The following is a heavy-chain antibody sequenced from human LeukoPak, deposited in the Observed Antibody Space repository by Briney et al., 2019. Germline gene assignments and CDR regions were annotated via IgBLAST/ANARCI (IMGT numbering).Heavy chain of an antibody. CDR1: GFTFSSYG. V-gene: IGHV3-30*18. CDR3: AKVAGTRGYSGYDSIRGEDYYYYYGMDV. CDR2: ISYDGSNK. Sequence: GGSLRLSCAASGFTFSSYGMHWVRQAPGKGLEWVAVISYDGSNKYYADSVKGRFTISRDNSKNTLYLQMNSLRAEDTAVYYCAKVAGTRGYSGYDSIRGEDYYYYYGMDVWGQGTTVTVSS. J-gene: IGHJ6*02. D-gene: IGHD5-12*01.